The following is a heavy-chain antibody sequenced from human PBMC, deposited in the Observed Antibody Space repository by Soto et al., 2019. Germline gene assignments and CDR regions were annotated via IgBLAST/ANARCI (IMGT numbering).Heavy chain of an antibody. J-gene: IGHJ3*02. CDR2: ISFDGSCT. CDR1: GFTFSSFG. Sequence: QVQLVESGGGVVQPGRSLTLSCAASGFTFSSFGIHWVRQAPGKGLEWVTFISFDGSCTYYADSVKGRFTISRDNSKNTVYLQMNSMRAEHTAVYFCAKRQYSGDYEANDAFDIWGRGTMVTVS. V-gene: IGHV3-30*18. D-gene: IGHD4-17*01. CDR3: AKRQYSGDYEANDAFDI.